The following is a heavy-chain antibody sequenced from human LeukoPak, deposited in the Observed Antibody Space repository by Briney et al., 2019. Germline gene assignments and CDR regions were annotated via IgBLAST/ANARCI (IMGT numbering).Heavy chain of an antibody. D-gene: IGHD5-18*01. CDR2: INTNTGNP. V-gene: IGHV7-4-1*02. J-gene: IGHJ4*02. Sequence: GASVKVSCKASGYTFTSYAMNWVRQAPGQGLEWMGWINTNTGNPTYAQGFTGRFVFSLDTSVSTAYLQISSLKAEDTAVYYCARVSDTAMAEGLDYWGQGTLVTVSS. CDR3: ARVSDTAMAEGLDY. CDR1: GYTFTSYA.